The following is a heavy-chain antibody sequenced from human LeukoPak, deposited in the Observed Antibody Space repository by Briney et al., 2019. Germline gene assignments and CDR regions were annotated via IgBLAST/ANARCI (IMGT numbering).Heavy chain of an antibody. D-gene: IGHD5-18*01. CDR1: GGSFSGYY. V-gene: IGHV4-34*01. CDR2: INHSGST. CDR3: ARVSDTAMVNDY. Sequence: IPSETLSLTCTVYGGSFSGYYWSWIRQPPGKGLEWIGEINHSGSTNYNPSLKSRVTISVDTSKNQFSLKLSSVTAADTAVYYCARVSDTAMVNDYWGQGTLVTVSS. J-gene: IGHJ4*02.